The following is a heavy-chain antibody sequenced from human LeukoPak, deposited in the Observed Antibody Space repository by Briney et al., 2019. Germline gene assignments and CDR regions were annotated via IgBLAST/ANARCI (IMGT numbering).Heavy chain of an antibody. Sequence: TSETLSLPCTVSGGSISSYYWSWIRQPAGKGLEWIGRIYTSGSTNYNPSLKSRVTMSVDTSKNQFSLKLSSVTAADTTVYYCARDWGPVGATGGSWFDPWGQGTLVTVSS. V-gene: IGHV4-4*07. CDR2: IYTSGST. J-gene: IGHJ5*02. CDR3: ARDWGPVGATGGSWFDP. D-gene: IGHD1-26*01. CDR1: GGSISSYY.